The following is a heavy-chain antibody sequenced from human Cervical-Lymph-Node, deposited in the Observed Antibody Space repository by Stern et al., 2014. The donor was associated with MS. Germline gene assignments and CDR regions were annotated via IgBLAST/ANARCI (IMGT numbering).Heavy chain of an antibody. V-gene: IGHV4-59*08. CDR2: LSHRGDT. Sequence: QVQLVESGPGLVKPSETLSLTCAVSGGSISSRYWGWIRQPPGKGLEWIGLLSHRGDTKYNPSLTSRVTISLATSKKQFTLKVPSVTAADTAVYYCARLSTAVDFWGQGTLVTVSS. CDR1: GGSISSRY. CDR3: ARLSTAVDF. J-gene: IGHJ4*02.